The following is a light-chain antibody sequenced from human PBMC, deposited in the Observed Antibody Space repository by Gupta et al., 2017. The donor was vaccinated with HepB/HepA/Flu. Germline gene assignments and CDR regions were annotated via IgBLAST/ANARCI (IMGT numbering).Light chain of an antibody. V-gene: IGLV2-8*01. CDR2: AVS. Sequence: QSALPQPPSASGSPGQSVTISCTGTSSDVGGYNYVSWYQQHPGKAPKVIIYAVSKRPSGVPDRFSGSKSGNTASLTVSGLQSEDEADYYCSSYAGSNNLLFGGGTKLTVL. CDR3: SSYAGSNNLL. CDR1: SSDVGGYNY. J-gene: IGLJ2*01.